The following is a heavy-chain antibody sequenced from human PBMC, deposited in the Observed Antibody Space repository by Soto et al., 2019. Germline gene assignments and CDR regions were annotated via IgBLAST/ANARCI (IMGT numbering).Heavy chain of an antibody. D-gene: IGHD6-6*01. CDR2: IYYSGRV. V-gene: IGHV4-39*01. CDR3: ARHSVAEAAPDY. CDR1: GGCVKSGTYY. Sequence: PSETVSLTCTVSGGCVKSGTYYWGWVRQPPENGLEWIGSIYYSGRVHYNPSLESRVTISVDTSKNQFSLQLTSVTAADTAVYFCARHSVAEAAPDYWGQGTLVT. J-gene: IGHJ4*02.